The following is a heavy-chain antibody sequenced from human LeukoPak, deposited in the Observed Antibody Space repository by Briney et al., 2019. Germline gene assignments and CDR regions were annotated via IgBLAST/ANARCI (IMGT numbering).Heavy chain of an antibody. CDR1: GYTLTNYD. CDR3: ARGASDFWSGHWFDL. D-gene: IGHD3-3*01. Sequence: ASLKVPCKASGYTLTNYDINWVRQAPGQGLEWMGWVNPMSGKTAYALKFQGRVTMTRNTSINTAYMELSSLRSEDTAVYYCARGASDFWSGHWFDLWGQGTLVTVSS. CDR2: VNPMSGKT. V-gene: IGHV1-8*01. J-gene: IGHJ5*02.